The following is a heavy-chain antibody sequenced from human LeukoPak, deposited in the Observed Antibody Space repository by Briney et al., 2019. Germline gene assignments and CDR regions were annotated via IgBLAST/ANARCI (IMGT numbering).Heavy chain of an antibody. D-gene: IGHD3-22*01. V-gene: IGHV4-59*12. Sequence: SETLSLTCTVSGGSISSYYWSWIRQPPGKGLEWIGYIYYSGITNYNPSLKSRVTISVDTSKNQFSLKLSTVTAADTAVYYCAREPGFDSSGYLNWFDPWGQGTLVTVSS. CDR2: IYYSGIT. CDR1: GGSISSYY. CDR3: AREPGFDSSGYLNWFDP. J-gene: IGHJ5*02.